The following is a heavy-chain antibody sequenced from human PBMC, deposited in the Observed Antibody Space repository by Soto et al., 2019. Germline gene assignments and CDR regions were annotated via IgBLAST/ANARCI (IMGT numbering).Heavy chain of an antibody. CDR3: SGLRRWVGATSDRAFDI. Sequence: EAQLLESGGDLVQPGGSLRLSCAASGFTFSSYAMSWVRQAPGKRLEWVSAISGSGGSTYYADSVKGRFTISRDNSKNTVFLQMNSLRADDTAVYYCSGLRRWVGATSDRAFDIWGQGTMVTVSS. CDR2: ISGSGGST. D-gene: IGHD1-26*01. CDR1: GFTFSSYA. V-gene: IGHV3-23*01. J-gene: IGHJ3*02.